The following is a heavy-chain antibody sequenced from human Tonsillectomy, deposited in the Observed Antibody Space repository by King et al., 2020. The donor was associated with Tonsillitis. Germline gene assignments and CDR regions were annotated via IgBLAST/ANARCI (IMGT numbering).Heavy chain of an antibody. CDR2: ISYDGSNK. V-gene: IGHV3-30*18. CDR3: AKAFLDY. Sequence: VQLVESGGGVVQPGRSLRLSCAASGFTFSSYGMHWVRQAPGKGLEWVAVISYDGSNKYYADSVKGRFTISRDNSKNTLYLQMNSLRAEDTAVYYCAKAFLDYWGQGTLVTVSS. J-gene: IGHJ4*02. D-gene: IGHD2/OR15-2a*01. CDR1: GFTFSSYG.